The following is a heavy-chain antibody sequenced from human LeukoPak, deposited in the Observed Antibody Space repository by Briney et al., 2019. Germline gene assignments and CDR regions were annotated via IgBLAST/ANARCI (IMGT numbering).Heavy chain of an antibody. J-gene: IGHJ4*02. CDR3: ARGEGYSSSVPLDY. CDR1: GFTFSSYG. Sequence: GGSLRLSCAASGFTFSSYGMHWVRQAPGKGLEWVAVIWYDGSNKYYADSVKGRFTISRDNSKNTLYLQMNSLRAEDTAVYYCARGEGYSSSVPLDYWGQGTLVTVSS. V-gene: IGHV3-33*01. CDR2: IWYDGSNK. D-gene: IGHD6-6*01.